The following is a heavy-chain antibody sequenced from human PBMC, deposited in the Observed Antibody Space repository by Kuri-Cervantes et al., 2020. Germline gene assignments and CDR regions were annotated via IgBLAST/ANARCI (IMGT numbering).Heavy chain of an antibody. V-gene: IGHV3-33*08. CDR3: ARDSDIVVVPAANHDAFDI. CDR2: IWYDGSNK. Sequence: GGSLRLSCAASGFTFSNYWMSWVRQAPGKGLEWVAVIWYDGSNKYYADSVKGRFTISRDNSKNTLYLQMNSLRAEDTAVYYCARDSDIVVVPAANHDAFDIWGQGTMVTVSS. D-gene: IGHD2-2*01. CDR1: GFTFSNYW. J-gene: IGHJ3*02.